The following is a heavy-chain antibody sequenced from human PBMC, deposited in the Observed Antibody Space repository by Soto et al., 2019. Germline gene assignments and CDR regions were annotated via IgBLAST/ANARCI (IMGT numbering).Heavy chain of an antibody. CDR1: GFTFSNYW. CDR2: IKKDGSEK. J-gene: IGHJ4*02. V-gene: IGHV3-7*01. D-gene: IGHD5-12*01. Sequence: GGSLRLSCAASGFTFSNYWLSWVRQAPGKGLEWVANIKKDGSEKYYVGSVVGRLTISRDNAENSLYLQMNSLRAEDTAVYYCARLYLAATITSLDYWGQGT. CDR3: ARLYLAATITSLDY.